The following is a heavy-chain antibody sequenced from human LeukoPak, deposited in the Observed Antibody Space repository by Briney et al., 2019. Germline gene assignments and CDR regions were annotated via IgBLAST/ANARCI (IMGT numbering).Heavy chain of an antibody. CDR2: ISAYNGNT. J-gene: IGHJ5*02. CDR3: ARDRYDFWSGYHSRAGWFDP. V-gene: IGHV1-18*01. CDR1: GYTFTSYG. Sequence: GASVKVSCKASGYTFTSYGISWVRQAPGQGLEWMGWISAYNGNTNYAQKLQGRVTMTTDTSTSTAYMELRSLRSDDTAVYYCARDRYDFWSGYHSRAGWFDPWGQGTLVTVSP. D-gene: IGHD3-3*01.